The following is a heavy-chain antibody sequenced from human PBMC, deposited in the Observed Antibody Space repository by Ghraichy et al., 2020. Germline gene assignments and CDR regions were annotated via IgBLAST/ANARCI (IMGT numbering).Heavy chain of an antibody. CDR1: GGSFSGYY. D-gene: IGHD6-19*01. CDR2: INHSGST. Sequence: SETLSLTCAVYGGSFSGYYWSWIRQPPGKGLEWIGEINHSGSTNYNPSLKSRVTISVDTSKNQFSLKLSSVTAADTAVYYCARVGVAGSLDYWGQGTLVTVPS. CDR3: ARVGVAGSLDY. J-gene: IGHJ4*02. V-gene: IGHV4-34*01.